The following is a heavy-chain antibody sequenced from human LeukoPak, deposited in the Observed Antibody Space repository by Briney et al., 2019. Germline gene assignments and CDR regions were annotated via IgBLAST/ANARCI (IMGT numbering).Heavy chain of an antibody. D-gene: IGHD1-26*01. V-gene: IGHV3-21*04. J-gene: IGHJ4*02. CDR2: ISSTSYYI. CDR1: GFTFSTYS. Sequence: GGSLRLSCAASGFTFSTYSMNWVRQAPGRGLEWVSSISSTSYYIYYADSVKGRFTISRDNAKNSLYLQMNSLRAEDTAVYYCAKAVGPTDYWGQGTLVTVSS. CDR3: AKAVGPTDY.